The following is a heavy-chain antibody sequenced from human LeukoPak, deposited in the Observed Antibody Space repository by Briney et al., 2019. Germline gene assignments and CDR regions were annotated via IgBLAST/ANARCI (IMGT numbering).Heavy chain of an antibody. J-gene: IGHJ6*02. CDR2: ISWSSGSI. CDR1: GITFDDYA. D-gene: IGHD5-12*01. Sequence: PGGSLRLSCAASGITFDDYAMHWVRQAPGKGLEWVSGISWSSGSIGYADSVKGRFTISRDNAKNSLYLQMNSLRAEDTALYYCAKDGGYDPDGMDVWGQGTTVTVSS. V-gene: IGHV3-9*01. CDR3: AKDGGYDPDGMDV.